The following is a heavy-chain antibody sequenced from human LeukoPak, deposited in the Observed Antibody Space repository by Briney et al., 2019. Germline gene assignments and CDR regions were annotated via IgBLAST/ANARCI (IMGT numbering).Heavy chain of an antibody. V-gene: IGHV3-23*01. CDR2: ISGSGGST. CDR3: AKDDDDGDHVVVDH. Sequence: GGSLRLSCAASGFTFSSYAMGWVRQAPGKGLEWVALISGSGGSTYYADSVKGRFTVSRDNSKNTEYLQMNSLRAEDTAIYYCAKDDDDGDHVVVDHWGQGTLVTVSS. J-gene: IGHJ4*02. D-gene: IGHD4-17*01. CDR1: GFTFSSYA.